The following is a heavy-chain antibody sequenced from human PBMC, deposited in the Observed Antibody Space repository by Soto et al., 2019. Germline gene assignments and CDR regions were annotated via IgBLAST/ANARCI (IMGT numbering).Heavy chain of an antibody. V-gene: IGHV4-34*01. CDR1: GGSFSGYY. CDR3: ARGDPRIAAAGREGYYFDY. J-gene: IGHJ4*02. CDR2: INHSGST. Sequence: QVQLQQWGAGLLKPSETLSLTCAVYGGSFSGYYWSWIRQPLGKGLEWIGEINHSGSTNYNPSLKRRVTISVDTYKNQFSLKLSSVTAADTAVYYCARGDPRIAAAGREGYYFDYWGQGTLVTVSS. D-gene: IGHD6-13*01.